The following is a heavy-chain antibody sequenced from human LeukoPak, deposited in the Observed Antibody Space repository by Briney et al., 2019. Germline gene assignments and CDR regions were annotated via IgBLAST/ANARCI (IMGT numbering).Heavy chain of an antibody. CDR1: GDSITNNNYY. J-gene: IGHJ4*02. Sequence: SETLSLTCTVSGDSITNNNYYWGWIRQPPGKGLEWIGSIYYTGRTYYKPSLESRLTLSVDTSKNQFSLRLTSVTAADTAVYYCARDWEYYYDRSGYNDYWGQGTLVIVSS. CDR2: IYYTGRT. CDR3: ARDWEYYYDRSGYNDY. D-gene: IGHD3-22*01. V-gene: IGHV4-39*07.